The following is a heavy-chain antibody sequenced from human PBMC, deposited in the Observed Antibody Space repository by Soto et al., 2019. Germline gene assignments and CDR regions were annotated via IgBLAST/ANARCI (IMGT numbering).Heavy chain of an antibody. V-gene: IGHV3-33*01. CDR1: GFTFSSYG. J-gene: IGHJ4*02. CDR3: ARDQGRGYNYGFDY. D-gene: IGHD5-18*01. Sequence: QVQLVESGGGVVQPGRSLRLSCAASGFTFSSYGMHWVRQAPGTGLQWVAVIWYDGSNKYYADSVTGRFTISRDNSKNTLYLQMNSLRDEDTAVYYCARDQGRGYNYGFDYWGQGTLVTVSS. CDR2: IWYDGSNK.